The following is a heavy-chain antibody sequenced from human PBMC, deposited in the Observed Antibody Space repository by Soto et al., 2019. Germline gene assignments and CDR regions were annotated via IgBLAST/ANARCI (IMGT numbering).Heavy chain of an antibody. CDR2: IYYNGST. J-gene: IGHJ6*02. D-gene: IGHD2-21*02. CDR3: ARDLWGYCGTDCYPLDV. V-gene: IGHV4-59*01. CDR1: SDSISSYS. Sequence: PSETLSLTCTVSSDSISSYSWSWIRQPPGKGLEWIGNIYYNGSTKYSPSLKSRVTISVDTSKNHFSLKLNSVTAADTAVYYCARDLWGYCGTDCYPLDVWGQGTTVTVS.